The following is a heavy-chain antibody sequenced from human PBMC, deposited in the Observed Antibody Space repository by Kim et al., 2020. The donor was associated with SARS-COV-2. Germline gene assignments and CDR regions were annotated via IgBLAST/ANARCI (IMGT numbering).Heavy chain of an antibody. CDR1: GGSISSYY. D-gene: IGHD3-22*01. J-gene: IGHJ6*02. V-gene: IGHV4-59*13. CDR3: ARDRGYYDSSGYYTSYYYGMDV. CDR2: IYYSGST. Sequence: SETLSLTCTVSGGSISSYYWSWIRQPPGKGLEWVGYIYYSGSTNYNPSLKSRVTISVDTSKSQFSLKLSSVTAADTAVYYCARDRGYYDSSGYYTSYYYGMDVWGQGTTVTVSS.